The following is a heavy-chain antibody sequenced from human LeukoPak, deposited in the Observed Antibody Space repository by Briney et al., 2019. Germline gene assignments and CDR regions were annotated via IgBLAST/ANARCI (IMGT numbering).Heavy chain of an antibody. D-gene: IGHD3-10*01. CDR2: IRQDGSEI. CDR1: GFTLSDVW. V-gene: IGHV3-7*01. CDR3: ARGSRLHFYGRTQEHFDT. Sequence: GGSLRLSCAASGFTLSDVWMSWVRQAPGKGLASVANIRQDGSEIHYVDSVKGRFTISRDNAKNSLYLQMNRLRAEDTAVYYCARGSRLHFYGRTQEHFDTWGLGTLVTVSS. J-gene: IGHJ4*02.